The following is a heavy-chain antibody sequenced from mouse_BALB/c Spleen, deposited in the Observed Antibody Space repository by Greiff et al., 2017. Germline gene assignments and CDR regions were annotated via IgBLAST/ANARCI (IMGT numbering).Heavy chain of an antibody. CDR1: GFTFSSYA. V-gene: IGHV5-9-3*01. D-gene: IGHD2-4*01. J-gene: IGHJ4*01. CDR3: ANMITTGLGAMDD. Sequence: EVQLQESGGGLVKPGGSLKLSCAASGFTFSSYAMSWVRQTPEKRLEWVATISSGGSYTYYPDSVKGRFTISRDNAKNTLYLQMSSLRSEDTAMYYCANMITTGLGAMDDWGQGTSVTVAS. CDR2: ISSGGSYT.